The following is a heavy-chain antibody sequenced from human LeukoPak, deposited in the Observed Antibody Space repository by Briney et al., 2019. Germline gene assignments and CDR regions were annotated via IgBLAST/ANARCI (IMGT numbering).Heavy chain of an antibody. Sequence: SETLSLTCTVSGGSISSYYWSWIRQPPGKGLEWIGYIYYSGCTNYNPSLKSRVTISVDTSKNQFSLKLSSVTAADTAVYYCARVEGYWFDPWGQGTLVTVSS. CDR1: GGSISSYY. CDR2: IYYSGCT. J-gene: IGHJ5*02. V-gene: IGHV4-59*01. CDR3: ARVEGYWFDP.